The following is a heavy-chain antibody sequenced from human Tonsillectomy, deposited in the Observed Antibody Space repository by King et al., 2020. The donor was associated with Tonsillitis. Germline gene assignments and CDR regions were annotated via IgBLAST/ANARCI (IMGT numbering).Heavy chain of an antibody. V-gene: IGHV3-23*04. Sequence: VQLVESGGGLVQPGGSLRLSCAASGFTFSSYAMSWVRQAPGKGLEWVSAISGSGGSTYYADTVKGRITITRDKSKNTLYLQRNSMGAEATAVYYCAKGDQGIPGSYGYFQHWGQGTLVTVSS. D-gene: IGHD3-16*01. CDR1: GFTFSSYA. J-gene: IGHJ1*01. CDR3: AKGDQGIPGSYGYFQH. CDR2: ISGSGGST.